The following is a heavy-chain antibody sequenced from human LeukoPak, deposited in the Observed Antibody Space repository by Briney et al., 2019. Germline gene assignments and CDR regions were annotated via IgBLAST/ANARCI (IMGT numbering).Heavy chain of an antibody. J-gene: IGHJ6*03. CDR1: GGTFSSYA. CDR3: ARENFWSGYSDMDV. D-gene: IGHD3-3*01. Sequence: SVKVSCKASGGTFSSYAISWVRQAPGQGLEWMGGIIPIFGTANYAQKFQGRVTITTDESTSAAYMELSSLRSEDTAVYYCARENFWSGYSDMDVWGKGTTVTVSS. V-gene: IGHV1-69*05. CDR2: IIPIFGTA.